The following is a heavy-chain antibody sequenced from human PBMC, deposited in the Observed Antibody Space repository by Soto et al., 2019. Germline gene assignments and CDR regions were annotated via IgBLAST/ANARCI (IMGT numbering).Heavy chain of an antibody. CDR3: AKAFSSSWYFGIDC. J-gene: IGHJ4*02. D-gene: IGHD6-13*01. Sequence: PGGSLRLSCAVSGFTFSTYVMNWVRQAPGRGLEWVSEISAGGSTYYADSVKGRFTISRDNSKNTLYLQMNGLRAEDTALYYCAKAFSSSWYFGIDCWGQGTLVTVSS. V-gene: IGHV3-23*01. CDR2: ISAGGST. CDR1: GFTFSTYV.